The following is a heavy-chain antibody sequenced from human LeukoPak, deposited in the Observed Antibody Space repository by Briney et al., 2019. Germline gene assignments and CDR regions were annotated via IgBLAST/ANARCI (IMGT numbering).Heavy chain of an antibody. J-gene: IGHJ4*02. CDR1: GFTFSSHW. V-gene: IGHV3-74*01. CDR3: ARVLIAATGGDY. Sequence: GGSPRLSCAASGFTFSSHWMHWVRQAPGKGLVWVSRINTDGSTTSYADSVKGRFTISRDNAKNTVYLQMNSLRADDTAVYYCARVLIAATGGDYWGQGTLVTVFS. CDR2: INTDGSTT. D-gene: IGHD6-13*01.